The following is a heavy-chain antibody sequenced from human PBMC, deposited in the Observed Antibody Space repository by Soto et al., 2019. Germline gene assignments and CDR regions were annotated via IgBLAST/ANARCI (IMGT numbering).Heavy chain of an antibody. CDR2: ISGSGGST. J-gene: IGHJ4*02. V-gene: IGHV3-23*01. D-gene: IGHD3-3*01. Sequence: GGSLRLSCAASGFTFSSYAMSWVRQAPGKGLEWVSGISGSGGSTYYADSVKGRFTISRDNSKNTLYLQMNSLRAEDTAVYYCAATRITIFGVVIPPGYWGQGTLVTVSS. CDR1: GFTFSSYA. CDR3: AATRITIFGVVIPPGY.